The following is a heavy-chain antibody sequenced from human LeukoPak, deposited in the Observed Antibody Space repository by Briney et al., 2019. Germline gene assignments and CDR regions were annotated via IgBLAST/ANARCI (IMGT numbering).Heavy chain of an antibody. Sequence: GGSLRLSCAASGFTFSSYAMSWVRPAPGKGLEWVSAISGSGGSTYYADSVKGRFTISRDNSKNTLYLQMNSLRAEDTAVYYCAKTLWSGYYYDYWGQGTLVTVSS. CDR1: GFTFSSYA. V-gene: IGHV3-23*01. D-gene: IGHD3-3*01. J-gene: IGHJ4*02. CDR2: ISGSGGST. CDR3: AKTLWSGYYYDY.